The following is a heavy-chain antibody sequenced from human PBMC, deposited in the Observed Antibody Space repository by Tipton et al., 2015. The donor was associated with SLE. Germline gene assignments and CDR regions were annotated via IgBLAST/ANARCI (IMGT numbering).Heavy chain of an antibody. Sequence: QVQLVQSGAEVKKPGASVKVSCKTSGDAFPDLYIHWVRQAPGQGLEWMGWIDPRSGGTVRAQKFQGRISMTRDTSISTVYMDLSSLRSDDTAVYYCARDNYGIFDYWGQGALVTVSS. J-gene: IGHJ4*02. CDR3: ARDNYGIFDY. V-gene: IGHV1-2*02. CDR2: IDPRSGGT. CDR1: GDAFPDLY. D-gene: IGHD3-16*01.